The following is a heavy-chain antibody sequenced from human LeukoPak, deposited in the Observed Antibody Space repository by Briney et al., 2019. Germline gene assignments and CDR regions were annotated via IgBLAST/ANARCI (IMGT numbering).Heavy chain of an antibody. Sequence: SQTLSLTCALSGDSIFTNSIAWDWLRQYPSRGREWLGRTYYRSKWSFDYAVSVKSRITLNADTSKNQFSLQLSSVTPEDTAVYYCARAKYTSFDNWGQGTLVTVSS. V-gene: IGHV6-1*01. D-gene: IGHD6-6*01. CDR2: TYYRSKWSF. J-gene: IGHJ4*02. CDR1: GDSIFTNSIA. CDR3: ARAKYTSFDN.